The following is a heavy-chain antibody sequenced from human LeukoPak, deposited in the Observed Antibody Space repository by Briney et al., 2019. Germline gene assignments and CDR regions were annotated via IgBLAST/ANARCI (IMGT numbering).Heavy chain of an antibody. CDR1: GFSFRELS. V-gene: IGHV3-30*02. J-gene: IGHJ4*02. D-gene: IGHD3-9*01. Sequence: GGSLRLSCAASGFSFRELSMYWVRQAPGKGLEWVAFIRYDGSAKFYSESVKGRFAISRDNSKNTLYLQMNSLRAEDTAVYYCAKDRHYDILTGYPFDYWGQGTLVTVSS. CDR2: IRYDGSAK. CDR3: AKDRHYDILTGYPFDY.